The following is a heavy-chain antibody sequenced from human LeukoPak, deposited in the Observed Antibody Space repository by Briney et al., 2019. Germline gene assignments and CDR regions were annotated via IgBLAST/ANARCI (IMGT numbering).Heavy chain of an antibody. J-gene: IGHJ6*02. CDR1: GFTVSSNY. CDR3: VREGGPTYCSSTSCSDYYYYYGMDV. V-gene: IGHV3-66*01. CDR2: IYSGGST. D-gene: IGHD2-2*01. Sequence: SEGSLRLSCAASGFTVSSNYMSWVRQAPGKGLEWVSVIYSGGSTYYADSVKGRFTISRDNSKNTLYLQMSSLRAEDTAVYYCVREGGPTYCSSTSCSDYYYYYGMDVWGQGTTVTVSS.